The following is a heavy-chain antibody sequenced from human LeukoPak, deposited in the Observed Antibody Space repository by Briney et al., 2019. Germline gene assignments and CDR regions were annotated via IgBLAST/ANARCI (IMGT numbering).Heavy chain of an antibody. CDR1: GFTLCKYD. CDR3: AKDLSRAVAADWFDP. V-gene: IGHV3-23*01. D-gene: IGHD6-19*01. Sequence: RGSVRLSCAASGFTLCKYDMSWLPQAPGKALEWVSSISDSGGSTYYADSVKGRFTISRDNSKNTLYLQMTNLRAADTAVYYLAKDLSRAVAADWFDPWDQGSLVTVSS. J-gene: IGHJ5*02. CDR2: ISDSGGST.